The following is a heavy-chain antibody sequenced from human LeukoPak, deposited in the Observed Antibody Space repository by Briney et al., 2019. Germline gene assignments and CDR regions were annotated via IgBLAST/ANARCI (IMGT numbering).Heavy chain of an antibody. CDR2: IKSKTDGETT. J-gene: IGHJ6*03. CDR1: GLTFNVAW. CDR3: AKVKAVAGLYYYYYYMDV. Sequence: GGSLRLSCAVSGLTFNVAWMSWVRQAPGKGLEWIGRIKSKTDGETTDYAAPLRGRFSISRDNSKNTLYLQMNSLRAEDTAVYYCAKVKAVAGLYYYYYYMDVWGKGTTVTVSS. V-gene: IGHV3-15*01. D-gene: IGHD6-19*01.